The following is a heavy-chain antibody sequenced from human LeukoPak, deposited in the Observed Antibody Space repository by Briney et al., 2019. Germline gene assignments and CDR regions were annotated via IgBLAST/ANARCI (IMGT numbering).Heavy chain of an antibody. D-gene: IGHD6-19*01. Sequence: PGGSLRLSCVAAGLSFSSYDMYWVRQAPGKGLEWVAYISTSGSSIDYADSVKGRFTISRDNGKSSVFLQMNSLRVEDTAVYYCARNSGWYTAIDYWGQGTLVTVSS. CDR2: ISTSGSSI. CDR3: ARNSGWYTAIDY. J-gene: IGHJ4*02. CDR1: GLSFSSYD. V-gene: IGHV3-48*03.